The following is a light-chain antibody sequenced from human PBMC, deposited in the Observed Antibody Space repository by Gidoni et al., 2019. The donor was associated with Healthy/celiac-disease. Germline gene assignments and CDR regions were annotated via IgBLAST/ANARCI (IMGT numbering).Light chain of an antibody. CDR2: GAS. CDR1: QSVSSN. J-gene: IGKJ1*01. CDR3: QQYNNWPPT. V-gene: IGKV3-15*01. Sequence: DIVMTQYPATLSVSPVERATLSCRASQSVSSNLAWYQQKPGQAPRHLIYGASTRATGIPARFSGSGSGTEFTLTISSLQSEDLAVYYCQQYNNWPPTFGQGTKVEIK.